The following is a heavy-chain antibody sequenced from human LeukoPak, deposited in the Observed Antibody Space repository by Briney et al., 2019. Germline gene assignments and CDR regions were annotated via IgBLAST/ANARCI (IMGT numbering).Heavy chain of an antibody. Sequence: GASLRLSCAASGLSFNNYGMHWVRQAAGKGLEWVAVISYDTNNKYYADSVKGRLTISRDNSKNTRYLQMNGLRPEDTAVYYCAKDLRYYDYVWGGRVAYYYHGMDVWGQGTTVTVSS. V-gene: IGHV3-30*18. CDR3: AKDLRYYDYVWGGRVAYYYHGMDV. CDR1: GLSFNNYG. D-gene: IGHD3-16*01. CDR2: ISYDTNNK. J-gene: IGHJ6*02.